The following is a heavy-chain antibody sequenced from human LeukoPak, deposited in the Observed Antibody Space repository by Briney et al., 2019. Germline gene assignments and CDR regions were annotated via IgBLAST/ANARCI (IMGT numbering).Heavy chain of an antibody. CDR3: ARQYRKRGYSSSWYGGFDY. J-gene: IGHJ4*02. CDR1: GGSISSSSYY. D-gene: IGHD6-13*01. V-gene: IGHV4-39*07. CDR2: IYYSGST. Sequence: SETLSLTCTVSGGSISSSSYYWGWIRQPPGKGLEWIGSIYYSGSTYYNPSLKSRATISVDTSKNQFSLKLSSVTAADTAVYYCARQYRKRGYSSSWYGGFDYWGQGTLVTVSS.